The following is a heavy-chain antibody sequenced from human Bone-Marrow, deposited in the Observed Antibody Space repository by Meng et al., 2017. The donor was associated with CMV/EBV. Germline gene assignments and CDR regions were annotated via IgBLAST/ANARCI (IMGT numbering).Heavy chain of an antibody. CDR2: ISSSSSYT. V-gene: IGHV3-11*05. CDR1: GFTFSDYY. J-gene: IGHJ4*02. Sequence: QVQVVESGGGLVKPGGSLRLSCAASGFTFSDYYMSWIRQAPGKGLEWVSYISSSSSYTNYADSVKGRFTISRDNAKNSLYLQMNSLRAEDTAVYYCARDLRRVYYFDYWGQGTLVTVSS. D-gene: IGHD2-8*01. CDR3: ARDLRRVYYFDY.